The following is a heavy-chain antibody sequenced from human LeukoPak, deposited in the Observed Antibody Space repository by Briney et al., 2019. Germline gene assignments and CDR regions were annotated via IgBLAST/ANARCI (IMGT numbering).Heavy chain of an antibody. J-gene: IGHJ3*02. CDR3: ARGSRQAFDI. Sequence: NTSETLSLTCAVYGGSFSGYYWSWIRQPPGKGLEWIGEINHSGSTNYNPSLKSRVTISVDTSKNQFSLKLSSVTAADTAVYYCARGSRQAFDIWGQGTMVTVSS. CDR2: INHSGST. V-gene: IGHV4-34*01. CDR1: GGSFSGYY.